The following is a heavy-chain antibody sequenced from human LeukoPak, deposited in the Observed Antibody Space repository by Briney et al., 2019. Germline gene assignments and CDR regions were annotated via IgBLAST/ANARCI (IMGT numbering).Heavy chain of an antibody. CDR3: ARDMGPPGDCSSSTCCAPYGMDV. V-gene: IGHV1-46*01. D-gene: IGHD2-2*01. CDR1: GYTFTNYY. CDR2: INPGGGAT. J-gene: IGHJ6*02. Sequence: ASVKVSCKTSGYTFTNYYMHWVRQAPGQGLEWMGIINPGGGATSYAQKFQGRVTMTRDTSTSTVYMELSSLRSEDTAVYYCARDMGPPGDCSSSTCCAPYGMDVWGQGTTVTVSS.